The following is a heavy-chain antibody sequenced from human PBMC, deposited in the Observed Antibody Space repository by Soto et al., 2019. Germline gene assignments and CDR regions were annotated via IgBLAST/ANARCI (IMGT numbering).Heavy chain of an antibody. CDR1: GFTFNSYA. D-gene: IGHD4-4*01. CDR3: SRDHYMMKAFDL. CDR2: IAHDGSNI. V-gene: IGHV3-30-3*01. J-gene: IGHJ3*01. Sequence: QVQLVESGGGVVQPGRSLRLSCRASGFTFNSYAFHWVRQAPGKGLEWVAVIAHDGSNIYYADSVKGRFTISRDTSKNTLYVQMNSLKTEETAVYSCSRDHYMMKAFDLWGQGTQVTVSS.